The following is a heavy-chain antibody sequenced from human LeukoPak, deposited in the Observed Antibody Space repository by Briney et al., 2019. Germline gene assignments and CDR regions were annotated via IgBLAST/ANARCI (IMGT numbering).Heavy chain of an antibody. CDR3: ARDYDSSGYYYLGAFDI. CDR1: GGSISSYY. CDR2: IYTSGST. D-gene: IGHD3-22*01. V-gene: IGHV4-4*07. Sequence: SETLSLTCTVSGGSISSYYWSWIRQPAGKGLEWIGRIYTSGSTDYNSSLKSRVAMSLDTSKNQFSLKLRSVTAADTAVYYCARDYDSSGYYYLGAFDIWGQGTMVTVSS. J-gene: IGHJ3*02.